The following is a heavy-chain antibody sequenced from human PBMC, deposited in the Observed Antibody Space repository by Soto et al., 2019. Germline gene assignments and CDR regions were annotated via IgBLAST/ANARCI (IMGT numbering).Heavy chain of an antibody. CDR3: ARDYYKYYDSSGYYRSPAY. CDR2: IYYSGST. J-gene: IGHJ4*02. CDR1: GGSISSSSYY. D-gene: IGHD3-22*01. Sequence: PSETLSLTCTVSGGSISSSSYYWGWIRQPPGKGLEWIGSIYYSGSTYYNPSLKSRVTISVDTSKNQFSLRAEDTAVYYCARDYYKYYDSSGYYRSPAYWGQGTLLTVSS. V-gene: IGHV4-39*02.